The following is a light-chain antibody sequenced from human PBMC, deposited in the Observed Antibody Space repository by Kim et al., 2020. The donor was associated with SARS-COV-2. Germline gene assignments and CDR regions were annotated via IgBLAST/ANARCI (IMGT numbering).Light chain of an antibody. CDR3: QQYNNWPPYT. Sequence: EIVMTQSPATLSVSPGERATLSCRASQSVSSKLAWYQQKPGQAPRLLIYGASTRATGIPARLSGSGSGTEFTLTISSLQSEDFAVYYCQQYNNWPPYTFGQGTKLEI. J-gene: IGKJ2*01. CDR2: GAS. V-gene: IGKV3-15*01. CDR1: QSVSSK.